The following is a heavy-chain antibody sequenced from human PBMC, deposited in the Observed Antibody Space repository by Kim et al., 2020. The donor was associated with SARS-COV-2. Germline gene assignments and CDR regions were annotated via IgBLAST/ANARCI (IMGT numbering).Heavy chain of an antibody. V-gene: IGHV1-69*02. J-gene: IGHJ6*02. Sequence: SVKVSCKASGGTFSSYTISWVRQAPGQGLEWMGRIIPILGIANYAQKFQGRVTITADKSTSTAYMELSSLRSEDTAVYYCASGGPAGLSYYGMDVWGQGTTVTVSS. CDR3: ASGGPAGLSYYGMDV. CDR1: GGTFSSYT. D-gene: IGHD3-16*01. CDR2: IIPILGIA.